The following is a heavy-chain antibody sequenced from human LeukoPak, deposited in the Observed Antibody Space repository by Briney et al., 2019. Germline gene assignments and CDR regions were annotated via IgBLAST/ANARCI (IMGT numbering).Heavy chain of an antibody. D-gene: IGHD3-9*01. CDR1: GYTFTDYY. V-gene: IGHV1-46*01. Sequence: ASVKVSCTASGYTFTDYYMHWVRQAPGQGLEWMGIINPSGGSTSYAQKFQGRVTMTRDTSASTVYMELSSLRSEDTAVYYCARGHRYFDWLIDSSGIARWFDPWGQGTLVTVSS. J-gene: IGHJ5*02. CDR3: ARGHRYFDWLIDSSGIARWFDP. CDR2: INPSGGST.